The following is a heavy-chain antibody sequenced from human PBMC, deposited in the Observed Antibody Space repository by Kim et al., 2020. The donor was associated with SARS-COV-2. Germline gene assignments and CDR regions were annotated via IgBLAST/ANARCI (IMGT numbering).Heavy chain of an antibody. D-gene: IGHD2-2*02. CDR1: GGSFSGYY. CDR3: ARGGGGYCSSTSCYTTYYYYYMDV. V-gene: IGHV4-34*01. Sequence: SETLSLTCAVYGGSFSGYYWSWIRQPPGKGLEWIGEINHSGSTNYNPSLKSRVTISVDTSKNQFSLKLSSVTAADTAVYYCARGGGGYCSSTSCYTTYYYYYMDVWGKGTTVTVSS. J-gene: IGHJ6*03. CDR2: INHSGST.